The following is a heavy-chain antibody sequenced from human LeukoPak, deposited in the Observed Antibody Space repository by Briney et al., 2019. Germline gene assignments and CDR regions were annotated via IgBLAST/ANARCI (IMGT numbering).Heavy chain of an antibody. D-gene: IGHD4-17*01. CDR3: ARDPVRYLRTRYFDY. V-gene: IGHV3-21*01. J-gene: IGHJ4*02. CDR2: INSESSHI. CDR1: GFTFSTSA. Sequence: GGSLRLSCAASGFTFSTSAMNWVRQVPGKGLEWVSSINSESSHIYYAASVRGRFTISRDNARNSVSLQMDSLRAEDTAVYYCARDPVRYLRTRYFDYWGQGSPVTVSS.